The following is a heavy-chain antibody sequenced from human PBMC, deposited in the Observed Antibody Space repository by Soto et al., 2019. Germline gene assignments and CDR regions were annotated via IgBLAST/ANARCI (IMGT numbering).Heavy chain of an antibody. V-gene: IGHV3-74*03. D-gene: IGHD6-19*01. CDR3: AGFGSAGSESH. Sequence: EVQLVESGGGLVQPGGSLRLSCTASDFSFSRDWAHWVRQAPGKGLEWVSRISTDGSYTAYTDSVEGRFTISRDNAKNTLFLEMNSLRVEDTAVYYCAGFGSAGSESHWGPGTLVTVSS. CDR2: ISTDGSYT. J-gene: IGHJ4*02. CDR1: DFSFSRDW.